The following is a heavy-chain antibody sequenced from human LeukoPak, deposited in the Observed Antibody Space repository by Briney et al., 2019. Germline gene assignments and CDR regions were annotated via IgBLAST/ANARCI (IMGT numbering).Heavy chain of an antibody. V-gene: IGHV3-23*01. Sequence: TGGSLRLSCVASGVTLSNYAMSWARQAPGKGLEWVSGISSSGSGGNTYYADSVRGRFTISRDKSRNTLYLQMNSLRVDDTAVYYCARGGSMVRGVLWGQGTLVTVSS. D-gene: IGHD3-10*01. CDR1: GVTLSNYA. J-gene: IGHJ4*02. CDR2: ISSSGSGGNT. CDR3: ARGGSMVRGVL.